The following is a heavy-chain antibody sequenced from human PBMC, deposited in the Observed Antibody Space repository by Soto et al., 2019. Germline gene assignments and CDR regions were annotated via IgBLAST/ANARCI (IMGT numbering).Heavy chain of an antibody. D-gene: IGHD5-18*01. CDR1: RFTFRSYV. V-gene: IGHV3-30*03. J-gene: IGHJ3*02. CDR2: ISYDGSSK. Sequence: PGGSLRLSCAASRFTFRSYVIHWVRQAPGKGLEWVAVISYDGSSKYYADSVKGRFTISRDNSKTTVSLQMNILRAEDTAVYYCAREKDSAMVSNAFDIWGQGTTVTVSS. CDR3: AREKDSAMVSNAFDI.